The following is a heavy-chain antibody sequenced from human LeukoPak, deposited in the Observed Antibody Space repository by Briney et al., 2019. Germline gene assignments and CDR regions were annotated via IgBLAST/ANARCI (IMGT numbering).Heavy chain of an antibody. CDR1: GFTFSDYG. Sequence: PGGSLRLSCAASGFTFSDYGMSWVRQAPGRGLEWVSGISGSGGSAYYADSVKGRFTISRDNSKSTLSLQMKSLRAEDTAVYYCAKGGGYEAQYYYYYLDVWGKGTTVTISS. CDR2: ISGSGGSA. CDR3: AKGGGYEAQYYYYYLDV. J-gene: IGHJ6*03. V-gene: IGHV3-23*01. D-gene: IGHD5-12*01.